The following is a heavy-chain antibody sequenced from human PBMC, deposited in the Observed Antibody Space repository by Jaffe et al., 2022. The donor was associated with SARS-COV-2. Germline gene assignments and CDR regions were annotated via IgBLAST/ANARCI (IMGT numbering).Heavy chain of an antibody. J-gene: IGHJ4*02. D-gene: IGHD3-10*01. Sequence: QVQLQESGPGLVKPSETLSLTCTVSGGSVSSGSYYWSWIRQPPGKGLEWIGYIYYSGSTNYNPSLKSRVTISVDTSKNQFSLKLSSVTAADTAVYYCASQNYYGSGSFDYWGQGTLVTVSS. CDR3: ASQNYYGSGSFDY. V-gene: IGHV4-61*01. CDR2: IYYSGST. CDR1: GGSVSSGSYY.